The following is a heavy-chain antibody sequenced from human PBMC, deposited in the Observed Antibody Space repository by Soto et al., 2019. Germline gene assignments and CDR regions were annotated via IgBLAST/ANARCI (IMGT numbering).Heavy chain of an antibody. CDR2: ISYDGSNK. D-gene: IGHD2-15*01. CDR3: ARKHKMRVGVYGMDV. J-gene: IGHJ6*02. V-gene: IGHV3-30-3*01. CDR1: GFTFNRHA. Sequence: GGSLRLSCVASGFTFNRHAMFWVRQAPGKGLEWVAVISYDGSNKYHADSVKGRFTISRDNSKNTLYLEMNSLRAEDTAIYYCARKHKMRVGVYGMDVWGQGTTVTVSS.